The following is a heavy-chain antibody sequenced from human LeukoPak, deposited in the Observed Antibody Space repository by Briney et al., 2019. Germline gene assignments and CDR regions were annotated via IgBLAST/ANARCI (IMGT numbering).Heavy chain of an antibody. Sequence: KGGESLKVSCKGSGYSFTYYWIGWVRQMPGKGLEWMGIIYLGDSDARYSPSFQGQVTISADKSISTAYLQWSSLKASDTAMYYCARLSAYGSGTYYPYYFDSWGQGTLVTVSS. CDR1: GYSFTYYW. V-gene: IGHV5-51*01. D-gene: IGHD3-10*01. CDR2: IYLGDSDA. J-gene: IGHJ4*02. CDR3: ARLSAYGSGTYYPYYFDS.